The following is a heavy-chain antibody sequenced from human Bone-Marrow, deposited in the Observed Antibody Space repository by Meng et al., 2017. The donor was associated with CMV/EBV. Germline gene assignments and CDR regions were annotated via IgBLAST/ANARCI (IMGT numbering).Heavy chain of an antibody. D-gene: IGHD2-2*01. J-gene: IGHJ4*02. CDR1: GVSINSFH. CDR2: LYYAGST. CDR3: ASFHCSSSNSRARFAH. V-gene: IGHV4-59*01. Sequence: SETLSLTCTVSGVSINSFHWRWIRQPPGKRLEWIGYLYYAGSTNYNPSLMSRVTISRDTSTNQFSLELRSVTAADTAVYYCASFHCSSSNSRARFAHWGQGAPVTVSS.